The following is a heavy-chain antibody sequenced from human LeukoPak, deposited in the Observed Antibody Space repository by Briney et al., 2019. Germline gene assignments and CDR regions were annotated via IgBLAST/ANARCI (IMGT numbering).Heavy chain of an antibody. V-gene: IGHV1-46*01. Sequence: ASVTVSCKASGYTFTSYYMHWVRQAPGQGVEGMGIINPSGGSTSYAQKFQGRVTMTRDTSTSTVYMELSSLRSEDTAVYYCARDLGTTSYFDYWGQGTLVTVSS. J-gene: IGHJ4*02. CDR2: INPSGGST. CDR1: GYTFTSYY. CDR3: ARDLGTTSYFDY. D-gene: IGHD1-26*01.